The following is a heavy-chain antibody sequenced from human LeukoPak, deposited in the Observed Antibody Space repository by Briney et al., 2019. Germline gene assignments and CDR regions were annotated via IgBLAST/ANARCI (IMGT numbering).Heavy chain of an antibody. D-gene: IGHD6-13*01. V-gene: IGHV3-30*04. CDR3: ARDFIAAFFDH. CDR2: ISYDGSNK. CDR1: GFTFSSYA. Sequence: GRSLRLSCAASGFTFSSYAMHWVRQAPGKGLEWVAVISYDGSNKYYADSVKGRFTISRDNSKNTLYLQMNSLRAEDTAVYYCARDFIAAFFDHWGQGTLVTVSS. J-gene: IGHJ4*02.